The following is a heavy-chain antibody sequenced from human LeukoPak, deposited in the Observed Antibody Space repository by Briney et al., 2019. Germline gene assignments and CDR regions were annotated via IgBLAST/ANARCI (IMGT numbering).Heavy chain of an antibody. CDR2: IYYSGTT. J-gene: IGHJ5*02. Sequence: SSETLSLTCTLSGGSISSYYWSWIRQPPGKGLEWIGYIYYSGTTNYNPSLKSRVTISVDRSKNQFSLKLSSVTAADTAVYYCARRLEVPGGIGWFDPWGQGTLVTVSS. V-gene: IGHV4-59*12. D-gene: IGHD2-2*01. CDR1: GGSISSYY. CDR3: ARRLEVPGGIGWFDP.